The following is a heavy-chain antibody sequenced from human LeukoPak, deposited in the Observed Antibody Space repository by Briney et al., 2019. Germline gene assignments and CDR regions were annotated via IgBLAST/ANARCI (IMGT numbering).Heavy chain of an antibody. Sequence: PSQTLSLTCTVSGGSISSSNYYWSWIRQPAGKGLEWIGRIYTSGTTNYNPSLKSRVTISIDTSKNQFSLKLSSVTAADTAVYYCARDDDYFDYWGQGTLVTVSS. CDR1: GGSISSSNYY. CDR2: IYTSGTT. CDR3: ARDDDYFDY. V-gene: IGHV4-61*02. J-gene: IGHJ4*02.